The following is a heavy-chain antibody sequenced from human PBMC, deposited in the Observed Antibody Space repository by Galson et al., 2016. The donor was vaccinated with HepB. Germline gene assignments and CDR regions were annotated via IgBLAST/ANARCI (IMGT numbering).Heavy chain of an antibody. D-gene: IGHD2-21*02. V-gene: IGHV3-7*05. J-gene: IGHJ4*02. CDR1: GFTFGSYW. CDR2: IHQDGSKK. Sequence: SLRLSCAASGFTFGSYWMVWVRQPPGRGLEWVANIHQDGSKKYYLDSVEARFTVSRDNAKNSLYLQMNSLRAEDTAVYYCARATSIVVVTPPCWGQGTLVTVSS. CDR3: ARATSIVVVTPPC.